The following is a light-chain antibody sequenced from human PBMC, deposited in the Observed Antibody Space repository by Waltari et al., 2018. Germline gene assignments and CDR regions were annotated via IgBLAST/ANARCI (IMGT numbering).Light chain of an antibody. Sequence: VVLTQSPGTLSLSPGERATLSCRASQSIGRYLVWYQQRPGQAPRLLNYAASTRATGHPSQFNGKWVGNSFTFTLRKLEAGNFAVFYCQNHERLPATFGQGTKVEIK. V-gene: IGKV3-20*01. CDR1: QSIGRY. J-gene: IGKJ1*01. CDR2: AAS. CDR3: QNHERLPAT.